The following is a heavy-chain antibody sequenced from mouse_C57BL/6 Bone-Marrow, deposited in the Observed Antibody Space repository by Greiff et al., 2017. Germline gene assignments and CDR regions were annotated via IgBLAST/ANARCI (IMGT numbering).Heavy chain of an antibody. V-gene: IGHV5-6*01. Sequence: EVQLQESGGDLVKPGGSLKLSCAASGFTFSSYGMSWVRQTPDKRLEWVATISSGGSYTYYPDSVKGRFTISRDNAKNTLYLQMSSLKSEDTAMYYCARRNYGNPYYFDYWGQGTTLTVSS. D-gene: IGHD1-1*01. J-gene: IGHJ2*01. CDR2: ISSGGSYT. CDR1: GFTFSSYG. CDR3: ARRNYGNPYYFDY.